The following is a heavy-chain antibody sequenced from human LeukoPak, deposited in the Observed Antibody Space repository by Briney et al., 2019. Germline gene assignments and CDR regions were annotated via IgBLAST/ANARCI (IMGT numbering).Heavy chain of an antibody. CDR3: AREGYTGSWYSGYYYFDY. CDR2: INTSGST. Sequence: SETLSLTCTVSGGSISSGSYFWTWIRHPAGKRLEWIGRINTSGSTNYNPSLKSRVTISVDTSKNQFSLKLSSVTAADTAVFYCAREGYTGSWYSGYYYFDYWGQGTLVTVSS. CDR1: GGSISSGSYF. J-gene: IGHJ4*02. V-gene: IGHV4-61*02. D-gene: IGHD6-13*01.